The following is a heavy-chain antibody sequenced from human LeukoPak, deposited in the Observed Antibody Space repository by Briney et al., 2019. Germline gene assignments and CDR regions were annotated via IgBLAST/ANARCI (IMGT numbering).Heavy chain of an antibody. V-gene: IGHV4-4*07. CDR3: VRRGTGNTFDY. CDR2: IYTSGST. J-gene: IGHJ4*02. CDR1: GGSISSYY. D-gene: IGHD7-27*01. Sequence: SETLSLTCTASGGSISSYYWSWIRQPAGKGLEWIGRIYTSGSTNYNPSLKSRVTMSVDTSKNQFSLKLSSVTAADTAVYYWVRRGTGNTFDYWGEGTLFTVSS.